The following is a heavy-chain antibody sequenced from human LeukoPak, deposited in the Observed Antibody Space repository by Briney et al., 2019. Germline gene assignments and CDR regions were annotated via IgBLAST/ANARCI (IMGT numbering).Heavy chain of an antibody. Sequence: ASVKVSCKASGYTFTSYDINWVRQATGQGLEWMGWMNPNSGNTGYAQKFQGRVTMTRNTSISTAYMELSSLRSEDTAVYYCATGVRYFDWTYYYMDVWGKGTTVTISS. D-gene: IGHD3-9*01. V-gene: IGHV1-8*01. CDR1: GYTFTSYD. CDR3: ATGVRYFDWTYYYMDV. CDR2: MNPNSGNT. J-gene: IGHJ6*03.